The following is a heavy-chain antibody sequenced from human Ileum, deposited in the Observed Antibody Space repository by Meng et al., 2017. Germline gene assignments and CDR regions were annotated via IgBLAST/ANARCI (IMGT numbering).Heavy chain of an antibody. D-gene: IGHD6-6*01. V-gene: IGHV4-34*01. CDR2: INHSGNT. Sequence: VQLQQWGAEMLTPSAPLSPTCAVYGWSFIEYYWSWLRQPPGKGLEWIGEINHSGNTNYNPSLKSRVTLSLDTSKNHFSLNLTSVTAADTAVYYCARGREQQLVRGFGYWGQGTLVTVSS. CDR1: GWSFIEYY. J-gene: IGHJ4*02. CDR3: ARGREQQLVRGFGY.